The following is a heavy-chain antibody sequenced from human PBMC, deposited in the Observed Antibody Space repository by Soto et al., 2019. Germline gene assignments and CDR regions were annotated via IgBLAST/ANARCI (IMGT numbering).Heavy chain of an antibody. CDR3: AKRSSSSTFDS. Sequence: PGGSLRLSCAASGFTFSSYAMSWVRQAPGKGLEWVSVISGSDDSTYYADSVKGRFTISRDNSKNTLYLQMNSLRAEDTAVYYCAKRSSSSTFDSWGQGTVVTVSS. J-gene: IGHJ4*02. CDR2: ISGSDDST. V-gene: IGHV3-23*01. CDR1: GFTFSSYA. D-gene: IGHD6-6*01.